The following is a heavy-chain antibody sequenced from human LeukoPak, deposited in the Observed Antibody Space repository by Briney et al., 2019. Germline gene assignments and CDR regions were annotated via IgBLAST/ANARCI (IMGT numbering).Heavy chain of an antibody. D-gene: IGHD1-26*01. CDR3: ARGVSSGSYYNPFDS. V-gene: IGHV4-34*01. Sequence: PSETLSLTCVDYGGSFSGYYWSWIRQPPGKRLEWIGEISHTESTTYNPSLKSRVTISVDKYKNQFSLKLKSLTAADTAIYYCARGVSSGSYYNPFDSWGQGTLVTVSS. CDR1: GGSFSGYY. CDR2: ISHTEST. J-gene: IGHJ4*02.